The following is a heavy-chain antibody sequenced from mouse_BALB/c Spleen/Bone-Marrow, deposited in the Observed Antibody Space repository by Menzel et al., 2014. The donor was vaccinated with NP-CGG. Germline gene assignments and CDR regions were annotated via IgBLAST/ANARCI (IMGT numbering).Heavy chain of an antibody. J-gene: IGHJ2*01. Sequence: EVQLQHSGTVLARPGAAVKMSCKASGYTFSNYWMHWVKQRPGQGLEWIGTIYPGNSDTTYNQNFKGKAKLTAVTSTSTAYMELSSLTNEDSAVYYCTTLARNNFDYWGQGTTLTVSS. CDR2: IYPGNSDT. D-gene: IGHD3-1*01. CDR3: TTLARNNFDY. CDR1: GYTFSNYW. V-gene: IGHV1-5*01.